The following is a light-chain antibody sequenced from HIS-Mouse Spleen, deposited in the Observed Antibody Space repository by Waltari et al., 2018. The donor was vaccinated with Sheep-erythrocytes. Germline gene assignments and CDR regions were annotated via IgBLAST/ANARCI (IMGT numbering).Light chain of an antibody. Sequence: QSALTQPRSVSGSPGQSVTIPCTGTSSDVGGYNYVPWYQQHPGKAPKLMIYDFSNLPSGFPARFSGSKSGNTASLTISGLQAEDEADYYCCSYAGSYTYVFGTGTKVTVL. CDR3: CSYAGSYTYV. V-gene: IGLV2-11*01. J-gene: IGLJ1*01. CDR1: SSDVGGYNY. CDR2: DFS.